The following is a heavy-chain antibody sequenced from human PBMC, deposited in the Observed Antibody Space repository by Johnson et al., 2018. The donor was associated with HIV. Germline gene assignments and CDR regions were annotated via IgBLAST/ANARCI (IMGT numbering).Heavy chain of an antibody. CDR2: ISHDGSKK. Sequence: QVQLVESGGGVVQPGRSLRLSCAASGFSFSPYALHWVRQTPGKGLEWVAVISHDGSKKYYADSLKGRFIISRDNSKNTLYLQMNSLRADDTAVYYCARDALESPWAFDIWGQGTLVTVSS. CDR3: ARDALESPWAFDI. D-gene: IGHD1-1*01. CDR1: GFSFSPYA. V-gene: IGHV3-30*14. J-gene: IGHJ3*02.